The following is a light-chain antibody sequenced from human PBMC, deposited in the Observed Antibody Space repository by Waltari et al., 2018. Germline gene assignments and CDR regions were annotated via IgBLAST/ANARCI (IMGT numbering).Light chain of an antibody. CDR2: DVS. CDR3: SSYAGGYTGI. V-gene: IGLV2-11*01. CDR1: SSSVGGYNY. J-gene: IGLJ2*01. Sequence: QSALTQPRSVSGSPGQAVTISCTGTSSSVGGYNYVSWYQQHPGKAPKLLIFDVSKRPSGVPDRFSGSRSGNTASLTISGLQAEDEADYYCSSYAGGYTGIFGGGTKVTVL.